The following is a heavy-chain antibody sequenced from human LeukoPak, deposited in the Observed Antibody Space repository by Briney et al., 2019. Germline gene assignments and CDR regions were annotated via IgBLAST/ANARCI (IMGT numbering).Heavy chain of an antibody. CDR1: GFTFSEHS. CDR2: IKRDGSNT. Sequence: PGGSLRLSCEASGFTFSEHSVSWVRQAPGKGLEWVSTIKRDGSNTYYTDSVEGRFTISRDNSKNTLYLEMNTLRAEDTAVYYCAKGGYASCFDPWGQGTQVTVSS. J-gene: IGHJ5*02. CDR3: AKGGYASCFDP. V-gene: IGHV3-23*05. D-gene: IGHD2-15*01.